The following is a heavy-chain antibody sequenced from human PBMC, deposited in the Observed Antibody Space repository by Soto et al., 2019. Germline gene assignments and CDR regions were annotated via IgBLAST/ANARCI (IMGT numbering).Heavy chain of an antibody. CDR2: INTANDDT. V-gene: IGHV1-3*04. J-gene: IGHJ4*02. CDR1: GYTFSSSP. D-gene: IGHD5-12*01. CDR3: ARDEGFASGN. Sequence: QVQLVQSGAEVKKPGASVKVSCRASGYTFSSSPLHWVRQAPGQRPEWMGWINTANDDTKYSQKFQDRVTLTRDTSASTAYMVVSSLTPEDTAVYSCARDEGFASGNWGQGTLVTVSS.